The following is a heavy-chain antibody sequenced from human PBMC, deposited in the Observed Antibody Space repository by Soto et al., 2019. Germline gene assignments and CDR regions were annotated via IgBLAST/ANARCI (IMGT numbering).Heavy chain of an antibody. D-gene: IGHD2-2*01. CDR2: INHSGST. J-gene: IGHJ6*02. CDR3: ARMPCRSTICYGAYYYYSCMHV. V-gene: IGHV4-34*01. CDR1: GGSFSGYY. Sequence: SETLSLACAVYGGSFSGYYWSWIRQPPGKGLEWIGEINHSGSTNYNPSLKSRVTISVDTSKNQFSLKLSSVTAADTAVYYCARMPCRSTICYGAYYYYSCMHVCGQATT.